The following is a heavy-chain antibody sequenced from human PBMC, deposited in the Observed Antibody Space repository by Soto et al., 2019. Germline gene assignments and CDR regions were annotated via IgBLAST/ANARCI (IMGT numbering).Heavy chain of an antibody. CDR2: IYYSGST. CDR1: GGSISSSSYY. CDR3: AICALEVVNWCEP. V-gene: IGHV4-39*01. D-gene: IGHD2-2*01. J-gene: IGHJ5*02. Sequence: SETLSLTCTVSGGSISSSSYYWGWIRQPPGKGLEWIGSIYYSGSTYYNPSLKSRVTISVDTSKNQFSLKLSSVTAADTAVYYCAICALEVVNWCEPLGQGTLVTVAS.